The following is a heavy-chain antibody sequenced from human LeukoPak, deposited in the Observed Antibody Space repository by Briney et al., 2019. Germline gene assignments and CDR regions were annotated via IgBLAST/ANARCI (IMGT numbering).Heavy chain of an antibody. CDR2: ISYDGSNK. CDR1: GFTFSSYA. J-gene: IGHJ3*02. D-gene: IGHD3-16*01. CDR3: ARSWADAFDI. Sequence: GGSLRLSCAASGFTFSSYAMHWVRQAPGKGLEWVAVISYDGSNKYYADSVKGRFTISRDNSKNTLYLQMNSLRAEDTAVYYCARSWADAFDIWGQGTMVTVSS. V-gene: IGHV3-30-3*01.